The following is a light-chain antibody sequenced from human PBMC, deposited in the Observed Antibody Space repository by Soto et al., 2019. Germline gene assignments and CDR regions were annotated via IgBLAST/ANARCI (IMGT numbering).Light chain of an antibody. CDR1: QSLLDTNGNSR. J-gene: IGKJ5*01. CDR2: LGS. CDR3: KQALRAPRP. V-gene: IGKV2-28*01. Sequence: DIVMTQSPLSLPVTPGEPASISCRSSQSLLDTNGNSRFDWYLQKPGQSPQLLIYLGSYRASGVPARFSGSGSGTDFTLEISRVEAEDVGFSYCKQALRAPRPFGQGTRLEIK.